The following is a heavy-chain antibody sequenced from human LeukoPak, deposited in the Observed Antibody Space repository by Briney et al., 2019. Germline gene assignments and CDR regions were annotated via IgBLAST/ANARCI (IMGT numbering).Heavy chain of an antibody. CDR3: ARDGSIAVAGIGLYYFDY. CDR1: GGSISSSSYY. Sequence: PSETLSLTCTVSGGSISSSSYYWGWIRQPPGKGLEWIGSIYYSGSTYYNPSLKSRVAISVDTSKNQFSLKLSSVTAADTAVYYCARDGSIAVAGIGLYYFDYWGQGTLVTVSS. CDR2: IYYSGST. J-gene: IGHJ4*02. V-gene: IGHV4-39*07. D-gene: IGHD6-19*01.